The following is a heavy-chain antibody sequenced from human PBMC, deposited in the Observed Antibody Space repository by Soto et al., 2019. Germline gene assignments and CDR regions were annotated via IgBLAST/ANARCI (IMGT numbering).Heavy chain of an antibody. CDR3: ARLEMXWLRFTVATTRYNWFDP. J-gene: IGHJ5*02. D-gene: IGHD5-12*01. Sequence: PSETLSLTCTVSGGSISSSSYYWGWIRQPPGKGLEWIGSIYYSGSTYYNPSLKSRVTISVDTSKNQFSLKLSSVTAADTAVYYCARLEMXWLRFTVATTRYNWFDPWGQGTLVTVSS. V-gene: IGHV4-39*01. CDR2: IYYSGST. CDR1: GGSISSSSYY.